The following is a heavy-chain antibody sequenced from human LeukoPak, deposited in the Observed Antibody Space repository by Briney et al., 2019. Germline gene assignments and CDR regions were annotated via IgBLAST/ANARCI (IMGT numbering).Heavy chain of an antibody. J-gene: IGHJ4*02. V-gene: IGHV3-20*04. Sequence: GSLRLSCAASGFTFDDYGMSWVRQAPGKGLEWVSGINWNGGSTGYADSVKGRFTISRDNAKNSLYLQMNSLRAEDTALYYCARDEAYYYDSSGYPTAAYYFDYWGQGTLVTVSS. CDR2: INWNGGST. CDR1: GFTFDDYG. D-gene: IGHD3-22*01. CDR3: ARDEAYYYDSSGYPTAAYYFDY.